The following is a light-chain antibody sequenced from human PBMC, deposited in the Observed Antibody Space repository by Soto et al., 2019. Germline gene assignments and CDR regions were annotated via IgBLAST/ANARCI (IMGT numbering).Light chain of an antibody. CDR1: QSVSSY. CDR2: DAS. Sequence: EIVLTQSPATLSLSPGDRATLSCRASQSVSSYLAWYQQKPGQAPRLLIYDASNRATGIPARFSGSGSGTDFTLTISSLKPEDFAVYYCQQRSNWPPITFGQGTRLQIK. CDR3: QQRSNWPPIT. V-gene: IGKV3-11*01. J-gene: IGKJ5*01.